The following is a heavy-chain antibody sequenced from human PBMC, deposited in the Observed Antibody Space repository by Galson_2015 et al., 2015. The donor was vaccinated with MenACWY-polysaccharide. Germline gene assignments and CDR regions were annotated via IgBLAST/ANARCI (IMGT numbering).Heavy chain of an antibody. CDR3: ARLQSKYLDV. CDR2: IWYDGSEY. V-gene: IGHV3-33*01. Sequence: SLRLSCAASGYRFSSYGIHWVRQAPGRGLEWVAVIWYDGSEYYYGDSVEGRFTISRDNSKNMAYLQMNSLRAEDTALCYCARLQSKYLDVWGKGTTVTVSS. D-gene: IGHD4-11*01. CDR1: GYRFSSYG. J-gene: IGHJ6*04.